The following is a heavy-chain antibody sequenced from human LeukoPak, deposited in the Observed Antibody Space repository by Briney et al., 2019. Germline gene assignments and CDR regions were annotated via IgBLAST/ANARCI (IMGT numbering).Heavy chain of an antibody. V-gene: IGHV3-21*01. CDR3: ARATYPSSIAARLRAFDI. J-gene: IGHJ3*02. CDR2: ISSSSSYI. D-gene: IGHD6-6*01. Sequence: PGGSLRLSCAASGFTFSSYSMNWVRQAPGKGLEWVSSISSSSSYIYYADSVKGRFTISRDNAKNSLYLQMNSLRAEDTAVYYCARATYPSSIAARLRAFDIWGQGTMVTVSS. CDR1: GFTFSSYS.